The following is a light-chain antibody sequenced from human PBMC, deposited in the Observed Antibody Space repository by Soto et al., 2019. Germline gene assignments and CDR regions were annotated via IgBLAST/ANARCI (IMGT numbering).Light chain of an antibody. V-gene: IGKV1D-12*01. J-gene: IGKJ5*01. CDR3: QQAYSFPIT. Sequence: DIQVTQSPSSVSASVGDRVAIICGASHDIAGYLAWYQHRPGRAPELLIHAASSLQSGVPSRFSGSGSGTDFTLTINSLQPEDFATYYCQQAYSFPITFGQGTRLENK. CDR2: AAS. CDR1: HDIAGY.